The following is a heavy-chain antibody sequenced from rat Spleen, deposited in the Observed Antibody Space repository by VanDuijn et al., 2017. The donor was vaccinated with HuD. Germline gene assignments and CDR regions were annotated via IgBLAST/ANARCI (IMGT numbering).Heavy chain of an antibody. CDR3: TRDHMMVVIRD. J-gene: IGHJ2*01. D-gene: IGHD1-12*02. Sequence: QVQLKESGPGLVQPSQTLSLTCTVSGLSLTSNSISWIRQPPGKGLEWMGIIWSNGVTAYNSAIKSRLSISRDTSKSQVFLKMNSLQTDDTGTYYCTRDHMMVVIRDWGQGVMVTVSS. CDR2: IWSNGVT. CDR1: GLSLTSNS. V-gene: IGHV2-47*01.